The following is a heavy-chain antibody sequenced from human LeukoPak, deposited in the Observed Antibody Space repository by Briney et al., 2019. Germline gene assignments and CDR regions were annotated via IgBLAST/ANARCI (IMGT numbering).Heavy chain of an antibody. Sequence: SETLSLTCTVSGGSISSYYWSWTRQPAGKGLEWIGRIYSSGSTNHNPSLKSRVTMSVDTSKNQFSLQLSSVTAADTAVYYCARDSSSPTHNFDYWGQGTLVTVSS. CDR2: IYSSGST. CDR3: ARDSSSPTHNFDY. D-gene: IGHD6-13*01. V-gene: IGHV4-4*07. J-gene: IGHJ4*02. CDR1: GGSISSYY.